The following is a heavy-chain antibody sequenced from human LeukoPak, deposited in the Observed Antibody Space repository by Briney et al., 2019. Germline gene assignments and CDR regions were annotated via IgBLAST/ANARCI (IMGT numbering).Heavy chain of an antibody. CDR3: ARVGTGDSSSWEDFDY. D-gene: IGHD6-13*01. CDR2: IWYDGSNN. CDR1: GFTFSSYG. V-gene: IGHV3-33*01. Sequence: GRSLRLSCAASGFTFSSYGMHWVRQAPGKGLEWVAVIWYDGSNNYYAASVKGRFTISRDNSKNTLYLQMNSLRAEDTAVYYCARVGTGDSSSWEDFDYWGQGTLVTVSS. J-gene: IGHJ4*02.